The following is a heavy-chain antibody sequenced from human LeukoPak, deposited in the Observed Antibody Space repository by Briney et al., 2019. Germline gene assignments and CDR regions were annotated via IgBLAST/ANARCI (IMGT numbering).Heavy chain of an antibody. V-gene: IGHV3-7*01. CDR2: TKKDGSEK. CDR3: ARAGKEWEYYYYYGMDV. J-gene: IGHJ6*02. CDR1: GFTFSTYW. D-gene: IGHD1-26*01. Sequence: PGGSLRLSCAASGFTFSTYWMSWVRQAPGKGLEWVANTKKDGSEKYYVDSVKGRFTISRDNAKNSLYLQMNSLRAEDTAVYYCARAGKEWEYYYYYGMDVWGQGTTVTVSS.